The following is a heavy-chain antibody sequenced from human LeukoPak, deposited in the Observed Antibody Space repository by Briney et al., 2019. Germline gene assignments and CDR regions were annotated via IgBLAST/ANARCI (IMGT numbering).Heavy chain of an antibody. J-gene: IGHJ6*03. Sequence: SETLSLTCTVSGGSISSSSYYWGWIRQPPGKGLEWIGSIYYSGSTYYNPSLKSRVTISVDTSKNQFSLKLSSVTAADTAVYYCARLVGGSGSYYRAYYYYYYYMDVWGKGTTVTVSS. V-gene: IGHV4-39*07. CDR3: ARLVGGSGSYYRAYYYYYYYMDV. CDR1: GGSISSSSYY. CDR2: IYYSGST. D-gene: IGHD3-10*01.